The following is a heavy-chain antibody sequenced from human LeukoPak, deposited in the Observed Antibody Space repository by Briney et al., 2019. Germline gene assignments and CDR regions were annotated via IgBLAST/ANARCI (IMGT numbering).Heavy chain of an antibody. J-gene: IGHJ4*02. CDR2: ISGSGGST. CDR3: AKDRYYDFWSGYPDY. V-gene: IGHV3-23*01. CDR1: GFTFSSYA. D-gene: IGHD3-3*01. Sequence: GGSLRLSCAASGFTFSSYAMSWVRQAPGKGLEWVSAISGSGGSTYYADSVKGRFTTSRDNSKNTLYLQMNSLRAEDTAVYYCAKDRYYDFWSGYPDYWGQGTLVTVSS.